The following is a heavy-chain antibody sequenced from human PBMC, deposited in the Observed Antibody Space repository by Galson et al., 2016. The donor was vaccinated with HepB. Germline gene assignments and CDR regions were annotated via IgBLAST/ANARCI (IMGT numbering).Heavy chain of an antibody. CDR1: RFSLSTYD. CDR3: AKCTLNTGGCMDV. J-gene: IGHJ6*03. CDR2: ISYDGSNK. D-gene: IGHD1-14*01. V-gene: IGHV3-30*18. Sequence: SLRLSCAASRFSLSTYDMHWVRQAPGKGLKWVAVISYDGSNKLYAESVKGRFSISKDNSKNTLYLQMNSLRAEDTAVYYCAKCTLNTGGCMDVWGEGTAVTVSS.